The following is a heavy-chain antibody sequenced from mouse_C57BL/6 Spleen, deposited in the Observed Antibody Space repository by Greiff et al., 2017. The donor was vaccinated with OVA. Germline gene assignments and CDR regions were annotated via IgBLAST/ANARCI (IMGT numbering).Heavy chain of an antibody. CDR1: GYTFTSYW. CDR3: ARRGNYYGSSSTWFAY. D-gene: IGHD1-1*01. Sequence: QVQLKQPGAELVRPGSSVKLSCKASGYTFTSYWMHWVKQRPIQGLEWIGNIDPSDSETHYNQKFKDKATLTVDKSSSTAYMQLSSLTSEDSAVYYCARRGNYYGSSSTWFAYWGQGTLVTVSA. J-gene: IGHJ3*01. CDR2: IDPSDSET. V-gene: IGHV1-52*01.